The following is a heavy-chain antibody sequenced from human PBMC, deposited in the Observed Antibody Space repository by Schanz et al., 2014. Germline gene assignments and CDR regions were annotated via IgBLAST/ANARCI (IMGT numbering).Heavy chain of an antibody. J-gene: IGHJ3*02. CDR3: ARVALPGYSSPRDAFDI. CDR1: GFNFSSYS. D-gene: IGHD5-18*01. Sequence: EVKMVESGGGLVKPGGSLRLSCAASGFNFSSYSLNWVRQAPGKGLEWVSAISGSGGSTYYADSVKGRFTISRDNSKNTLYLQMNSLRAEDTAVYYCARVALPGYSSPRDAFDIWGQGTMVTVSS. CDR2: ISGSGGST. V-gene: IGHV3-23*04.